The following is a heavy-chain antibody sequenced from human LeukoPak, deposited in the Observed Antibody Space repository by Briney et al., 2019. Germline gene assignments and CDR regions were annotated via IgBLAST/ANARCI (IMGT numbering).Heavy chain of an antibody. V-gene: IGHV3-53*01. J-gene: IGHJ4*02. CDR3: AGDQVPYGDYDY. CDR1: GFTVSSNY. D-gene: IGHD4-17*01. CDR2: VYSGGST. Sequence: GGSLRLSCAASGFTVSSNYMSWVPQAPAKGLERVSLVYSGGSTYYADSVKCRFTISRDNSKNTLYLQMNSLRAEDTAVYYCAGDQVPYGDYDYWGQGTLVTVSS.